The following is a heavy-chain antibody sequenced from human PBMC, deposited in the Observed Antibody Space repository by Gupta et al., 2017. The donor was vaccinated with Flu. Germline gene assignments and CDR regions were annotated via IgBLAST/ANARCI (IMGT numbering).Heavy chain of an antibody. CDR3: ARLRWGGYYYYGMDV. V-gene: IGHV3-48*01. CDR1: SYS. Sequence: SYSMNWVRQAPGKGREWVSYISSSSRTKNYASSVKGRFNISRDNAKNSLYLQMNSLRAEDTAVYYGARLRWGGYYYYGMDVWGQGTTVTVSS. D-gene: IGHD4-17*01. J-gene: IGHJ6*02. CDR2: ISSSSRTK.